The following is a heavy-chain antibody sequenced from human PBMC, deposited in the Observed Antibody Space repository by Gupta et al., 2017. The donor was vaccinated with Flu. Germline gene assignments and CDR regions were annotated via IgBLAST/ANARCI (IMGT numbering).Heavy chain of an antibody. CDR1: GLTFSGSA. J-gene: IGHJ4*02. Sequence: EVQLVESGGGLVQPGGSLKLSCAASGLTFSGSAMHWVRQASGKGLEWVGRIRSKANSYATAYAASVKGRFTISRDDSKNTAYLQMNSLKTEDTAVYYCTRPSYYYDSSGYLDWGQGTLVTVSS. CDR2: IRSKANSYAT. V-gene: IGHV3-73*01. CDR3: TRPSYYYDSSGYLD. D-gene: IGHD3-22*01.